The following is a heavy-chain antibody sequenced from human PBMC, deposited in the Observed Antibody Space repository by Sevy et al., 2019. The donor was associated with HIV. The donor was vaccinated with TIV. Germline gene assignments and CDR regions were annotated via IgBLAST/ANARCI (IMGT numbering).Heavy chain of an antibody. J-gene: IGHJ6*02. D-gene: IGHD4-17*01. V-gene: IGHV4-59*01. CDR2: IYYSGST. Sequence: SETPSLTCTVSGGSISSYYWSWIRQPPGKGLEWIGYIYYSGSTNYNPSLKSRVTISVDTSKNQFSLKLSSVTAADTAVYYCARVDGVTTRIGMDVWGQGTTVTVSS. CDR3: ARVDGVTTRIGMDV. CDR1: GGSISSYY.